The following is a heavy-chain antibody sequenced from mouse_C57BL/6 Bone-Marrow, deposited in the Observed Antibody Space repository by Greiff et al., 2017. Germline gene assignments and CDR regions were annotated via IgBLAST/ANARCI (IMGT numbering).Heavy chain of an antibody. D-gene: IGHD4-1*01. CDR1: GYTFTDYE. CDR2: IDPETGGT. CDR3: TWGGYFDV. V-gene: IGHV1-15*01. Sequence: QVQLQQSGAELVRPGASVTLSCKASGYTFTDYEMHWVKQTPVHGLEWIGAIDPETGGTAYNQKFQGKAILTADTSSSAAYMELRSLTSEDSAVYYCTWGGYFDVWGTGTTVTVSS. J-gene: IGHJ1*03.